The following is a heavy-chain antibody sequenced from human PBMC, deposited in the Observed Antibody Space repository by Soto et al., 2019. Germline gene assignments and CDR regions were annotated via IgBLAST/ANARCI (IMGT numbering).Heavy chain of an antibody. CDR1: GYTFTAYY. CDR2: IIPIFGTA. J-gene: IGHJ4*02. CDR3: ARRSIAVAGTPFDY. Sequence: SVKVSCKASGYTFTAYYLHWVRQAPGQGLEWMGGIIPIFGTANYAQKFQGRVTITADESTSTAYMELSSLRSEDTAVYYCARRSIAVAGTPFDYWGQGTLVTVSS. D-gene: IGHD6-19*01. V-gene: IGHV1-69*13.